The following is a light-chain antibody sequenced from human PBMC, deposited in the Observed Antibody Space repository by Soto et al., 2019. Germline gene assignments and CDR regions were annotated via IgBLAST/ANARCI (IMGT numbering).Light chain of an antibody. V-gene: IGKV3-20*01. J-gene: IGKJ2*01. CDR1: QSVNNNY. CDR3: HQYGTSPYT. CDR2: GAS. Sequence: EVVLAQSPGSLSLSPGERATLSCRASQSVNNNYLAWYQQKPGQAPRLLIHGASSRATGVPDRFSGSGSGTDFTLTIRKTEPEDFAVFYCHQYGTSPYTFGQGTKLEIK.